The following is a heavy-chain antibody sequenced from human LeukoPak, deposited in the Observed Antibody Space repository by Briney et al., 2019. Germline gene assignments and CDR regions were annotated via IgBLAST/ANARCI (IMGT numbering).Heavy chain of an antibody. Sequence: PSETLSLTCTVSGGSISSYYWSWIRQPAGKGLEWIGRIYTSGSTNYNPSLKSRVTMSVDTSKNQFSLKLSSVTAADTAVYYCARNRRTDIVARIRYYYYYMDVWGKGTTVTVSS. CDR1: GGSISSYY. V-gene: IGHV4-4*07. CDR3: ARNRRTDIVARIRYYYYYMDV. CDR2: IYTSGST. D-gene: IGHD5-12*01. J-gene: IGHJ6*03.